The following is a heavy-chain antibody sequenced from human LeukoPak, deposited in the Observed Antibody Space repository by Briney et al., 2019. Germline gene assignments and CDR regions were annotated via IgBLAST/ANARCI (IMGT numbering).Heavy chain of an antibody. J-gene: IGHJ4*02. V-gene: IGHV3-66*01. Sequence: GGSLRLSCAASGFTVSSNYMSWGRQAPGKGLEGVSVIYSGGSTYYADSVKGRFTISRDNSKNTLYLQMNSLRAEDTAVYYCARSHHEHYYDSSGYYAPLWFDYWGQGTLVTVSS. CDR1: GFTVSSNY. CDR3: ARSHHEHYYDSSGYYAPLWFDY. D-gene: IGHD3-22*01. CDR2: IYSGGST.